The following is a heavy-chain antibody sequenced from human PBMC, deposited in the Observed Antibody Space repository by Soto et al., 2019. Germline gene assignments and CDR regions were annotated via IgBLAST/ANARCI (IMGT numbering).Heavy chain of an antibody. Sequence: ASVKVSCKASGYTFTSYGISCVRQAPGQGLEWMGWISAYNGNTNYAQKLQGRVTMTTDTSTSTAYMELRSLRSDDTAVYYCARGRYSSGWDNWFDPWGQGTLVTVSS. CDR3: ARGRYSSGWDNWFDP. D-gene: IGHD6-19*01. V-gene: IGHV1-18*01. CDR1: GYTFTSYG. J-gene: IGHJ5*02. CDR2: ISAYNGNT.